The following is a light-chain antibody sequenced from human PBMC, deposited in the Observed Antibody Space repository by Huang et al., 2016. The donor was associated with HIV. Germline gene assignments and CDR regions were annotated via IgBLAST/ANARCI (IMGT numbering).Light chain of an antibody. J-gene: IGKJ4*01. V-gene: IGKV3D-15*01. CDR2: DTS. CDR3: QQYDNWPPGLT. Sequence: EIMMTQSPATLSVSPGGRATLSCRASQNVRNNLAWYQQKTGQAPRLLIYDTSTRASDIPARFSGSGSGTEFTLTISGLQSEDFAFYYCQQYDNWPPGLTFGGGTKIEI. CDR1: QNVRNN.